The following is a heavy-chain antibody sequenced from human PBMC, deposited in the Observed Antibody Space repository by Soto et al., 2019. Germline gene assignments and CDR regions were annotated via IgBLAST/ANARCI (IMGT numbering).Heavy chain of an antibody. J-gene: IGHJ4*02. CDR1: GYSFSNYS. Sequence: VQLVQSGAEVKKPGASVQVSCKTSGYSFSNYSMHWVRQVPGQGLEWMGKINPNGGSTSLAQKFKDAVTLTRDTSTNTVYTELSSLTCEDTDVYYCARDGVQLWPRYYFDYWGQGTLVTVSS. D-gene: IGHD1-1*01. V-gene: IGHV1-46*01. CDR2: INPNGGST. CDR3: ARDGVQLWPRYYFDY.